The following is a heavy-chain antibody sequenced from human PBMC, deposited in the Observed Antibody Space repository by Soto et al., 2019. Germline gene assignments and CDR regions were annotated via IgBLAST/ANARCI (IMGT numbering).Heavy chain of an antibody. CDR2: IFSNDEK. D-gene: IGHD5-18*01. CDR1: GFSLSNARMG. J-gene: IGHJ4*02. Sequence: QVTLKESGPVLVKPTEPLTLTCTVSGFSLSNARMGVSWIRQPPGKALEWLAHIFSNDEKSYSTSLKSRLTNSKNPSKSQVALTMTNMDPVDTATYYCARIRDKAIVIYYFDYWGQGTLVTVSS. CDR3: ARIRDKAIVIYYFDY. V-gene: IGHV2-26*01.